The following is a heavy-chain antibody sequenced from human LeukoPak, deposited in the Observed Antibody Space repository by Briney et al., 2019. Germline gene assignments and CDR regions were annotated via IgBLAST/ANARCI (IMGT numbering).Heavy chain of an antibody. Sequence: ASVKVSCKASGYTFTSYDINWVRQATGQGLEWMGWMNPNSGNTGYAQKFQGRVTMTRNTSISTAYMELSSLRSEDTAVYYCAIARLVRQALYYYYYMDVWGKGTTVTISS. CDR1: GYTFTSYD. D-gene: IGHD2-2*01. CDR3: AIARLVRQALYYYYYMDV. V-gene: IGHV1-8*01. CDR2: MNPNSGNT. J-gene: IGHJ6*03.